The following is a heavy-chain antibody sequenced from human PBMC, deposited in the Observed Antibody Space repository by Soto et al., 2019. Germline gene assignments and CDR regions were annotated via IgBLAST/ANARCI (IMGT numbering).Heavy chain of an antibody. V-gene: IGHV4-39*01. Sequence: SETLSLTCTVSGGSIGSSSYYWGWIRQPPGKGLEWIGSIYYSGSTYYNPSLKSRVTISVDTSKNQFSLKLSSVTAADTAVYYCAIQGAYYYGSGSDYGTHYYYYYGMDVWGQGTTVTVSS. D-gene: IGHD3-10*01. J-gene: IGHJ6*02. CDR2: IYYSGST. CDR3: AIQGAYYYGSGSDYGTHYYYYYGMDV. CDR1: GGSIGSSSYY.